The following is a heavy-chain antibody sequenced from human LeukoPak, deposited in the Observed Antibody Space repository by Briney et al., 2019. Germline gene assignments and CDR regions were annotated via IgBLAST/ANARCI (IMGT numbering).Heavy chain of an antibody. CDR1: GGSISSSSYY. CDR2: IYYSGST. D-gene: IGHD3-22*01. Sequence: SETLSLTCTVSGGSISSSSYYWGWIRQPPGKGLEWIGCIYYSGSTYYNPSLKSRVTISVDTSKNQFSLKLSSVTAADTAVYYCARLYYYDSSGYYYGRAHWGQGTLVTVSS. CDR3: ARLYYYDSSGYYYGRAH. J-gene: IGHJ4*02. V-gene: IGHV4-39*01.